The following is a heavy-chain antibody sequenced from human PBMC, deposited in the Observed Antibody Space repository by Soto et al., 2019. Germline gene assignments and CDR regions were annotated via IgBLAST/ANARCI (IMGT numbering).Heavy chain of an antibody. CDR1: GYTFTSYY. CDR3: ARDGCSSTSCPQIHYYYYMDV. J-gene: IGHJ6*03. V-gene: IGHV1-46*01. D-gene: IGHD2-2*01. Sequence: ASVKVSCKASGYTFTSYYMHWVRQAPGQGLEWMGIINPSGGSTSYAQKFQGRVTMARDTSTSTVYMELSRLRSDDTAVYYCARDGCSSTSCPQIHYYYYMDVWGKGTTVTVSS. CDR2: INPSGGST.